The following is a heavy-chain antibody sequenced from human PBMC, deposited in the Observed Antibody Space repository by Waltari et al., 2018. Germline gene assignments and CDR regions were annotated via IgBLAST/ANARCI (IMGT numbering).Heavy chain of an antibody. D-gene: IGHD5-12*01. CDR1: GFTFSDYA. V-gene: IGHV3-23*01. J-gene: IGHJ4*02. Sequence: EVQLLESGGDLVQPGGSLRLSCAASGFTFSDYALSWVRQAPGKGLEWVSTISKRADYTFYADSVKGRFTISRDNSKNTLSLRMNSLRAEDTAVYYCAKHDGYALRTYCFDYWGQGTRVTVSS. CDR2: ISKRADYT. CDR3: AKHDGYALRTYCFDY.